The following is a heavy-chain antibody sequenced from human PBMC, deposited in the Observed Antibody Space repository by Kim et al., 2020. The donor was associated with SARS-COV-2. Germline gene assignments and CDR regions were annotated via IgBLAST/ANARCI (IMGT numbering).Heavy chain of an antibody. J-gene: IGHJ3*02. Sequence: GGSLRLSCAASGFTFSSYAMSWVRQAPGKGLEWVSAISGSGGRKYYEDSVKGRFTISRDNSKNTLYLQMKSLRAEDTAVYYCAKEVTGITMVKGNAFDIWGQGTMVTVSS. CDR2: ISGSGGRK. V-gene: IGHV3-23*01. CDR3: AKEVTGITMVKGNAFDI. CDR1: GFTFSSYA. D-gene: IGHD3-10*01.